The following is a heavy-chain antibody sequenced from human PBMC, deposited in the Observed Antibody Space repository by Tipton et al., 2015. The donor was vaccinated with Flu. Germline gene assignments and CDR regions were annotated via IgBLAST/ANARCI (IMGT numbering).Heavy chain of an antibody. CDR3: AREMGVVPAASAQVIRLAKGYYYYYGMDV. D-gene: IGHD2-2*01. CDR2: ISYDGSNK. J-gene: IGHJ6*02. Sequence: SLRLSCAASGFTFSSYAMHWVRQAPGKGLEWVAVISYDGSNKYYADSVKGRFTISRDNSKNTLYLQMNSLRAEDTAVYYCAREMGVVPAASAQVIRLAKGYYYYYGMDVWGQGTTVTVSS. V-gene: IGHV3-30*01. CDR1: GFTFSSYA.